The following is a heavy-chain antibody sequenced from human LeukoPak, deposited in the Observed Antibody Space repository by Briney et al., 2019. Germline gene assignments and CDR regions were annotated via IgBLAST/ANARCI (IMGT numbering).Heavy chain of an antibody. CDR2: IKFDESET. J-gene: IGHJ5*02. V-gene: IGHV3-7*01. Sequence: GGSLRLSCEASGFTFGSDWMSWVRQAPGKGLEWVATIKFDESETYYVDSVKGRFAVSRDNGQNSLFLQVSSLRVEDTAVYFCAKWDFFGDYFTFDPRGQGVLVIVSS. CDR3: AKWDFFGDYFTFDP. D-gene: IGHD2/OR15-2a*01. CDR1: GFTFGSDW.